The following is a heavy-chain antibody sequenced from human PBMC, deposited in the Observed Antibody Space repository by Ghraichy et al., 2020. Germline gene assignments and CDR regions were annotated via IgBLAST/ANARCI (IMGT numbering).Heavy chain of an antibody. J-gene: IGHJ5*02. CDR1: GGSISSSSYY. Sequence: SETLSLTCTVSGGSISSSSYYWGWIRQPPGKGLEWIGSIYYSGSTYYNPSLKSRVTISVDTSKNQFSLKLSSVTAADTAVYYCARHVTRGSRYNWFDPWGQGTLVTVSS. D-gene: IGHD3-16*01. CDR3: ARHVTRGSRYNWFDP. V-gene: IGHV4-39*01. CDR2: IYYSGST.